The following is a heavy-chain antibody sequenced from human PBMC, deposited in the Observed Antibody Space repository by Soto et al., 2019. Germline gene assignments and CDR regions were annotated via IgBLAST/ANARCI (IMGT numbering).Heavy chain of an antibody. Sequence: GSLRLSCAASGFTFSSYGMHWVRQAPGKGLEWVAVIWYDGGNKYYADSVKGRFTISRDNSKNTLYLQMNSLRAEDTAVYYCARVPGYCSGGSCSRFYYYYGMDVWGQGTTVTVSS. D-gene: IGHD2-15*01. J-gene: IGHJ6*02. CDR1: GFTFSSYG. CDR3: ARVPGYCSGGSCSRFYYYYGMDV. CDR2: IWYDGGNK. V-gene: IGHV3-33*01.